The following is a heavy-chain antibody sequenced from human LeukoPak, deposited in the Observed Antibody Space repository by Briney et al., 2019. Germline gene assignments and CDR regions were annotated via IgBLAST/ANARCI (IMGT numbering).Heavy chain of an antibody. Sequence: GGSLRLSCAASGFTFSSYGMHWVRQAPGKGLEWVAFIRYDGSNKYYADSVKGRFTISRDNSKNTLYLQMNSLRPEDTAVYYCARGAYSSSWLNFDYWGQGTLVPVSS. CDR1: GFTFSSYG. CDR2: IRYDGSNK. V-gene: IGHV3-30*02. D-gene: IGHD6-13*01. CDR3: ARGAYSSSWLNFDY. J-gene: IGHJ4*02.